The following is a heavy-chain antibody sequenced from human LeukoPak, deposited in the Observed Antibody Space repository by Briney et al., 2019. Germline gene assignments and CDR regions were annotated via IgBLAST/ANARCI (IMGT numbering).Heavy chain of an antibody. J-gene: IGHJ3*02. D-gene: IGHD4-4*01. CDR2: IYHSGST. CDR3: ARVGGMTTINNAAFHI. Sequence: SETLSLTCSVSGGSINSDYWIWIRQPPGKGLEWIGYIYHSGSTNYNPSLRSRVTISIDKSKRQFSLKLNTVTAADTAIYYCARVGGMTTINNAAFHIWGQGTMVTVSS. V-gene: IGHV4-59*01. CDR1: GGSINSDY.